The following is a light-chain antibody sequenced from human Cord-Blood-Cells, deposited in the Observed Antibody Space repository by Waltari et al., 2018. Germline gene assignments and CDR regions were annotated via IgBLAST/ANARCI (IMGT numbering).Light chain of an antibody. Sequence: QSALTQPASVSGSPGQSITLSCTGTSSDVGSYNLVSWYQQHPGKAPKLMIYEVSKRPSGVSNRFSGSKSGNTASLTISGLQAEDEADYYCCSYAGSIVVFGGGTKLTVL. CDR1: SSDVGSYNL. J-gene: IGLJ2*01. V-gene: IGLV2-23*02. CDR2: EVS. CDR3: CSYAGSIVV.